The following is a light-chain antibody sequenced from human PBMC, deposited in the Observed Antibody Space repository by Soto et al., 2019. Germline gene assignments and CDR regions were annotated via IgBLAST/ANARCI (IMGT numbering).Light chain of an antibody. CDR1: QGISSH. CDR3: QQLKSFPLN. Sequence: IQLTQSPSFLSASVGDRFTITCRASQGISSHLAWYQQKPGKAPKLLIYDASTLQSEAPSRFSGSGSGTEFTLTISSLLPEDFATYHCQQLKSFPLNFGQGTRLEIK. CDR2: DAS. V-gene: IGKV1-9*01. J-gene: IGKJ5*01.